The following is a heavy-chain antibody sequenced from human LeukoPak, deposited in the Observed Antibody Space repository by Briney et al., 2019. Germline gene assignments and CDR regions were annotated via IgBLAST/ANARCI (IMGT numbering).Heavy chain of an antibody. Sequence: GGSLRLSCAAAGFTFKTYGMSWVRQAPGKGLEWVSSIGASGTNTYYADSVKGRFTISRDNAKNSLYLQMNSLRAEDTAVYYCAELGITMIGGVWGKGTTVTISS. CDR3: AELGITMIGGV. J-gene: IGHJ6*04. D-gene: IGHD3-10*02. CDR1: GFTFKTYG. V-gene: IGHV3-23*01. CDR2: IGASGTNT.